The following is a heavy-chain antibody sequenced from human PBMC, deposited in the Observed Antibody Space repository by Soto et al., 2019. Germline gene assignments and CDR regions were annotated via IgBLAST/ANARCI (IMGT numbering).Heavy chain of an antibody. CDR1: GYTFANYW. V-gene: IGHV5-51*01. Sequence: GESLKISCKGSGYTFANYWIGWVRQMPGRGLEWMGIIYPGDSDTRYSPSFEGQVTISADKSSSTAYLQWSSLKDSDTAIYYCARRGSSSPSYNFDFWGQGTPVTVSS. CDR3: ARRGSSSPSYNFDF. J-gene: IGHJ4*02. CDR2: IYPGDSDT. D-gene: IGHD6-13*01.